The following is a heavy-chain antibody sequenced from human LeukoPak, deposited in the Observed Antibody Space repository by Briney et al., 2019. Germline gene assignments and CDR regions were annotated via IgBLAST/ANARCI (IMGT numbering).Heavy chain of an antibody. D-gene: IGHD2-15*01. CDR2: IRYDGSNK. CDR3: AKDQRYCSGGSCLDWFDP. Sequence: HAGGSLRLSCAASGFTFSSYGMHWVRQAPGKGLEWVAFIRYDGSNKYYADSVKGRFTISRDNSKNTLYLQMNSLRAEDTAVYYCAKDQRYCSGGSCLDWFDPWGQGTLVTVSS. CDR1: GFTFSSYG. V-gene: IGHV3-30*02. J-gene: IGHJ5*02.